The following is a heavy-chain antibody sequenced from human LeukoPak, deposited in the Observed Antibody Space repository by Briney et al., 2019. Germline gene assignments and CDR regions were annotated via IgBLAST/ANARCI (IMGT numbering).Heavy chain of an antibody. Sequence: GRSLRLSCAASGFTFSSYGMHWVRQAPGKGLEWVAVIWYDGSNKYYADSVKGRFTISRDNSKNTLYLRMNSLRAEDTAVYYCARGSGDSSGYYFDGFDYWGQGTLVTVSS. J-gene: IGHJ4*02. CDR2: IWYDGSNK. D-gene: IGHD3-22*01. V-gene: IGHV3-33*01. CDR3: ARGSGDSSGYYFDGFDY. CDR1: GFTFSSYG.